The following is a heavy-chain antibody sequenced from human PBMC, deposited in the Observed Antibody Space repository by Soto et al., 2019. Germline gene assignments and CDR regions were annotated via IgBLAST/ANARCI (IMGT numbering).Heavy chain of an antibody. V-gene: IGHV1-18*01. D-gene: IGHD6-19*01. CDR2: ISAYNGNT. CDR3: ARDELIAVAGLSYYGMDV. CDR1: GYTFTSYG. Sequence: GASLEVSCKASGYTFTSYGMSWVRQGPGQGLEGMGWISAYNGNTNYAQKLQGRVTMTTDTSTSTAYMELRSLRSDDTAVYYCARDELIAVAGLSYYGMDVWGPGTTVTV. J-gene: IGHJ6*02.